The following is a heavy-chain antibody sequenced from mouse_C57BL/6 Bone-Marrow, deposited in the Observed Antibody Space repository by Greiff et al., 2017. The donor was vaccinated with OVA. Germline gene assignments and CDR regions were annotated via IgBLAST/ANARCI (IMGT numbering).Heavy chain of an antibody. D-gene: IGHD1-1*01. Sequence: EVKVVESGGGLVKPGGSLKLSCAASGFTFSSYAMSWVRQTPEKRLEWVATISDGGSYTYYPDNVKGRFTISRDNAKNNLYLQMSHLKSEDTAMYYCAKNYYGSSGGYFDVWGTGTTVTVSS. CDR3: AKNYYGSSGGYFDV. J-gene: IGHJ1*03. CDR1: GFTFSSYA. V-gene: IGHV5-4*03. CDR2: ISDGGSYT.